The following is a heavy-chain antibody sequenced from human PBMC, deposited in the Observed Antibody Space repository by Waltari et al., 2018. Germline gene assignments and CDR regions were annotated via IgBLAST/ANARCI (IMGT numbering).Heavy chain of an antibody. CDR3: ARGARSTRYYYYMDV. Sequence: EVQLVGSGGGLVQAGGSLRLACAASGFTVSSYWMSWVRQDPGKGLEWVANIKQDGSEKYYVDSVKGRFTISRDNAKNSLYLQMNSLRAEDTAVYYCARGARSTRYYYYMDVWGKGTTVTVSS. CDR1: GFTVSSYW. J-gene: IGHJ6*03. CDR2: IKQDGSEK. V-gene: IGHV3-7*01.